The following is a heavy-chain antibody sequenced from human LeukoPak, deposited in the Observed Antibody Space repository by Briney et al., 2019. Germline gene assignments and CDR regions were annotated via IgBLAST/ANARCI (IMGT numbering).Heavy chain of an antibody. V-gene: IGHV3-30*02. CDR1: GFTFSSYW. CDR2: IRSDGSNK. J-gene: IGHJ4*02. CDR3: AKEWIGRQLRWYFDY. Sequence: PGGSLRLSCAASGFTFSSYWMHWVRQAPGKGLEWVAFIRSDGSNKYYADSVKGRFTISRDNSKNTLYLQMNSLRPEDTAVYYCAKEWIGRQLRWYFDYWGQGALVTVSS. D-gene: IGHD2-2*01.